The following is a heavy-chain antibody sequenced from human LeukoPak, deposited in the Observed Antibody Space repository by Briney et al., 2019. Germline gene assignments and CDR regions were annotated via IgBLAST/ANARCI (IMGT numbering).Heavy chain of an antibody. CDR3: ARDGGYCSSTSCYYWFDP. V-gene: IGHV1-18*01. J-gene: IGHJ5*02. Sequence: ASVKVSCKASGYTFTSYGISWVRQAPGQGVEWMGWISAYNGNTNYAQKLQGRVTMTTDTSTSTAYMELRSLRSDDTAVYYCARDGGYCSSTSCYYWFDPWGQGTLVTVSS. D-gene: IGHD2-2*01. CDR1: GYTFTSYG. CDR2: ISAYNGNT.